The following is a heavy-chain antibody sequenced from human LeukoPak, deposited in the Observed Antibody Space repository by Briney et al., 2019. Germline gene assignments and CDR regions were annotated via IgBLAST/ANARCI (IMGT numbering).Heavy chain of an antibody. D-gene: IGHD7-27*01. Sequence: GGSLRLSCAGSGFIFSNYWLSWVRQAPGKGLEWVANINQDGSQIYYVDSVKGRFTISRDNAKNSLCLRMNSLRAEDTAVYYCVRRGSVWGDHWGQGTLVSVSS. CDR3: VRRGSVWGDH. V-gene: IGHV3-7*01. CDR1: GFIFSNYW. J-gene: IGHJ4*02. CDR2: INQDGSQI.